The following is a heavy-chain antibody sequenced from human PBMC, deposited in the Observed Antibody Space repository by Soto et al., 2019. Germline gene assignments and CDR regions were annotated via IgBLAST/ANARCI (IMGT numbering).Heavy chain of an antibody. CDR2: ISGSGGST. Sequence: GGSLRLSCAASGFTFSSYAMSWVRQAPGKGLEWVSAISGSGGSTYYADTVKGRFTISRDNSKKKLNLQMNSLRAEDTAVYYCAKALSYGSGSYLNYFDYWGQGT. D-gene: IGHD3-10*01. V-gene: IGHV3-23*01. CDR3: AKALSYGSGSYLNYFDY. J-gene: IGHJ4*02. CDR1: GFTFSSYA.